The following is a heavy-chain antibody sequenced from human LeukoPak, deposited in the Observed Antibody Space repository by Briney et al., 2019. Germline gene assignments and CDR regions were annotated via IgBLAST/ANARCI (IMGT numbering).Heavy chain of an antibody. CDR1: GYSFTSYW. CDR2: IDPRDSYT. CDR3: ARLESSGYYVY. J-gene: IGHJ4*02. D-gene: IGHD3-22*01. Sequence: GESRKISCKGSGYSFTSYWISWVRQMPGKGLEWMGRIDPRDSYTKYSPSFQGHVSISADKSISTAYLQWSSLKASDTATYYCARLESSGYYVYWGQASLATVSS. V-gene: IGHV5-10-1*01.